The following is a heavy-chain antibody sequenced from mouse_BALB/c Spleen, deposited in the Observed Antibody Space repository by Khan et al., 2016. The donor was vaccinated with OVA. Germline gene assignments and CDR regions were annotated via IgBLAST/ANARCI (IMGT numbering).Heavy chain of an antibody. Sequence: LVESGPELKKPGETVKISCKASGYTFTNYGMNWVKQAPGKGLKWMGWINTYTGEPTYADDFKGRFAFSLETSASTAYLQINNLKNEDTATYFSAGDYGFDYWGQGTSVTVSA. CDR2: INTYTGEP. D-gene: IGHD1-2*01. CDR1: GYTFTNYG. CDR3: AGDYGFDY. V-gene: IGHV9-3-1*01. J-gene: IGHJ3*01.